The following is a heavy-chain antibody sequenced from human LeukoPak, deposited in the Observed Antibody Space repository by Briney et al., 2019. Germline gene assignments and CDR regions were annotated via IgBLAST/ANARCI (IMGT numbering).Heavy chain of an antibody. CDR3: ARGASVVAGNDNAFDI. V-gene: IGHV3-21*01. J-gene: IGHJ3*02. Sequence: PGGSLRLSCAASGFTVSRNYMSWVRQAPGKGLEWVSSISTSSSYIYYADSVKGRFTISRDNAKKSLYLQMNSLRADDTAVYYCARGASVVAGNDNAFDIWGQGTMVTVSS. D-gene: IGHD6-19*01. CDR2: ISTSSSYI. CDR1: GFTVSRNY.